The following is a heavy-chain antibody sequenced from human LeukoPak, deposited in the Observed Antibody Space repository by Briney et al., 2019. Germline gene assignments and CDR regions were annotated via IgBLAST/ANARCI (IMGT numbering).Heavy chain of an antibody. D-gene: IGHD1-26*01. Sequence: ASVKVSCKASGYTFNGYDINWVRQATGPGLEWMGWMNPNTGDTGYAQKFQGRVTMTRNTSIDTAYMELSGLKSEDTAVYYCTRGSLSGSSRDYWGQGTLVTVSS. V-gene: IGHV1-8*01. CDR3: TRGSLSGSSRDY. J-gene: IGHJ4*02. CDR1: GYTFNGYD. CDR2: MNPNTGDT.